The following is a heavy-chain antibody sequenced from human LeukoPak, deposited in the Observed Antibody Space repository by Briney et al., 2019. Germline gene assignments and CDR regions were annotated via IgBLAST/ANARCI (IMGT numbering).Heavy chain of an antibody. CDR3: ARLHGDYEVRWFDP. CDR1: GGTFSSYA. D-gene: IGHD4-17*01. J-gene: IGHJ5*02. Sequence: GASVKVSCKASGGTFSSYAISWVRQAPGQGLEWMGGIILIFGTANYAQKFQGRVTITADESTSTAYMELSSLRSEDTAVYYCARLHGDYEVRWFDPWGQGTLVTVSS. CDR2: IILIFGTA. V-gene: IGHV1-69*13.